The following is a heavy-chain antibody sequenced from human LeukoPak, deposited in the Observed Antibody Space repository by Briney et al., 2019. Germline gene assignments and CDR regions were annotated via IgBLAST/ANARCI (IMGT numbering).Heavy chain of an antibody. CDR2: INHSGST. V-gene: IGHV4-34*01. J-gene: IGHJ4*02. CDR3: ARGRDGYNFLNRGEYYYFDY. D-gene: IGHD5-24*01. CDR1: GGPFSDYY. Sequence: SETLSLTCAVYGGPFSDYYWSWIRQPPGKGLEWIGEINHSGSTNYNPSLKSRVTISVDTSKNQFSLKLSSVTAADTAVYYCARGRDGYNFLNRGEYYYFDYWGQGTLVTVSS.